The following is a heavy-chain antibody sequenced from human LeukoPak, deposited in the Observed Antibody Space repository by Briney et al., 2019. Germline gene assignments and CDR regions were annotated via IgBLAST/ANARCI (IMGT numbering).Heavy chain of an antibody. CDR1: GGSISFYY. CDR2: ISHSGST. J-gene: IGHJ6*03. Sequence: SESLSLTCAVDGGSISFYYCSWIRQTPGKGLEWLGEISHSGSTKYDPSLKSRVTISVDTSKNQFSLKLSSETAADTAVYYCARGRQLVRDVVYYCYYMDVWGKGTTVTVSS. D-gene: IGHD6-6*01. V-gene: IGHV4-34*01. CDR3: ARGRQLVRDVVYYCYYMDV.